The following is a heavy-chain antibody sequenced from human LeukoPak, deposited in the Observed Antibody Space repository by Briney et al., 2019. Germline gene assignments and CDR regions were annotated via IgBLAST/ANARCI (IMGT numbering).Heavy chain of an antibody. V-gene: IGHV1-18*01. J-gene: IGHJ5*02. CDR2: ISAYNGNT. Sequence: GASVKVSCKASGYTFTSYGISWVRQAPGQGLEWMGWISAYNGNTNYAQKLQGRVTMTTDTSTSTAYMELRSLRSDDTAVYYCARAPVVVPAAPMWFDPWGQGTLVTVSS. CDR1: GYTFTSYG. CDR3: ARAPVVVPAAPMWFDP. D-gene: IGHD2-2*01.